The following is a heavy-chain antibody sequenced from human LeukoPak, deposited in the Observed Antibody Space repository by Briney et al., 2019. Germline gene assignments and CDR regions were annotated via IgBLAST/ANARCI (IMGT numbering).Heavy chain of an antibody. V-gene: IGHV1-2*02. CDR1: GHTFTGYY. CDR3: ARLVRRLQRLNIGRDSDYATGYYLDS. D-gene: IGHD5-12*01. Sequence: ASVKVSCKASGHTFTGYYMHWVRQAPGQGLEWMGWINPNSGGTNYAQKFQGRVTMTRDTSISTAYMELSRLRSDDTAVYYCARLVRRLQRLNIGRDSDYATGYYLDSWGQGTLVTVSS. CDR2: INPNSGGT. J-gene: IGHJ4*02.